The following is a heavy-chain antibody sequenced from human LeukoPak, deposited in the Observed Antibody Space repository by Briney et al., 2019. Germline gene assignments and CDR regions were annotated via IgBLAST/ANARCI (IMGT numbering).Heavy chain of an antibody. CDR2: ISPSGDIT. D-gene: IGHD3-22*01. V-gene: IGHV3-23*01. Sequence: GGSLRLSCAASGFIFSSHGMNWVRQAPGKGLEWVSGISPSGDITYYADSVKGRFTISRDNSKNTLYLQMNSLRAEDTAVYYCARAVITMIPEGGYFDYWGQGTLVTVSS. CDR1: GFIFSSHG. J-gene: IGHJ4*02. CDR3: ARAVITMIPEGGYFDY.